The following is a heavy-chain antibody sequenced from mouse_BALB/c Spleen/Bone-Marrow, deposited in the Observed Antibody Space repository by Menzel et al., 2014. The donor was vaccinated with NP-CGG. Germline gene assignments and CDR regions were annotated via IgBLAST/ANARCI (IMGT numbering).Heavy chain of an antibody. CDR2: ISYSGST. Sequence: VHVKQSGPSLVKPSQTLSLTCSVTGDSITSGYWNWIRKFPGNKLEYMGYISYSGSTYYNPSLKSRISITRDTSKNQYYLQLNSVTTEDTATYYCARYPLNYFGSPWFAYWGQGTLVTVSA. D-gene: IGHD1-1*01. CDR1: GDSITSGY. V-gene: IGHV3-8*02. J-gene: IGHJ3*01. CDR3: ARYPLNYFGSPWFAY.